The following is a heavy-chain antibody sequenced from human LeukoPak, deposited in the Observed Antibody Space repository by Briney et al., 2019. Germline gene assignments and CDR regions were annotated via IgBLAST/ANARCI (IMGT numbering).Heavy chain of an antibody. CDR1: GFTFSNYG. J-gene: IGHJ4*02. CDR2: IRYDGSNK. CDR3: AKLGGNWLYYFDY. D-gene: IGHD4-23*01. V-gene: IGHV3-30*02. Sequence: PGGSLRLSCGASGFTFSNYGMHWVRQAPGKGLEWVTFIRYDGSNKDYADSVKGRFTITRDNSKSTLYLQMNSLRAEDTAVYYCAKLGGNWLYYFDYWGQGTLVTVSS.